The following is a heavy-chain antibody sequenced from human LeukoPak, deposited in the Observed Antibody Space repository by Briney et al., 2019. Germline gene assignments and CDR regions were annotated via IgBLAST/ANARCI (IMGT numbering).Heavy chain of an antibody. CDR3: ARDVAAAATYYYCGMDV. CDR2: ISAYNGNT. V-gene: IGHV1-18*01. Sequence: ASVKGSCKPSGPTVTSYVISCVRQAPGQGLELIASISAYNGNTNYAQKLQGRVTMTTDTSTSTAYMELRSLRSDDTAVYYCARDVAAAATYYYCGMDVWGQGTTVTVSS. D-gene: IGHD6-13*01. CDR1: GPTVTSYV. J-gene: IGHJ6*02.